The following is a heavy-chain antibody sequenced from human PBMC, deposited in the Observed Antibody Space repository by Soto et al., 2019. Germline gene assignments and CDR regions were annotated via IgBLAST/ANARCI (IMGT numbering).Heavy chain of an antibody. J-gene: IGHJ5*02. CDR3: ARPYYDFWSGPNWFDP. V-gene: IGHV1-3*01. CDR2: INAGNGNT. CDR1: GYTFTSYA. Sequence: ASVKVSCKASGYTFTSYARHWVRQAPGQRLEWMGWINAGNGNTKYSQKFQGRVTITRDTSASTAYMELSSLRSEDTAVYYCARPYYDFWSGPNWFDPWGQGTLVTVS. D-gene: IGHD3-3*01.